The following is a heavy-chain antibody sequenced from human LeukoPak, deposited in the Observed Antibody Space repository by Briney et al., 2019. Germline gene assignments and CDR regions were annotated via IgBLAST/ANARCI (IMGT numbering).Heavy chain of an antibody. D-gene: IGHD3-10*01. CDR1: GGSISTYY. J-gene: IGHJ4*02. Sequence: SETLSLTCTVSGGSISTYYWSWIRQPPGKGLEWIGYIYYSGSADYNPSLKSRVTISVDTSKNQFSLKLSSVTAADTAVYYCARSYGSGNYFDYWGQGTLVTVSS. V-gene: IGHV4-59*01. CDR2: IYYSGSA. CDR3: ARSYGSGNYFDY.